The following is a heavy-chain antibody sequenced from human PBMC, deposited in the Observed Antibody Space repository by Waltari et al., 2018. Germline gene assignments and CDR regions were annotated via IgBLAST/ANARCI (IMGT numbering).Heavy chain of an antibody. Sequence: VQLVESGGGLVKPGGSLRLSCAASGFTFSDYYMSWIRQAPGKGLEWVSYISSSGSTIYYADSVKGRFTISRDNAKNSLYLQMNSLRAEDTAVYYCARVVKGTSIAARRPWARWFDPWGQGTLVTVSS. J-gene: IGHJ5*02. CDR2: ISSSGSTI. D-gene: IGHD6-6*01. CDR1: GFTFSDYY. V-gene: IGHV3-11*04. CDR3: ARVVKGTSIAARRPWARWFDP.